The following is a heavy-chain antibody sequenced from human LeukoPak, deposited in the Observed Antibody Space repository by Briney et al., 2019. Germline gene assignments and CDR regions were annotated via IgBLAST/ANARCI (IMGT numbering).Heavy chain of an antibody. CDR1: GGSISSYY. D-gene: IGHD4-23*01. V-gene: IGHV4-4*07. Sequence: SETLSLTCTVSGGSISSYYWSWIRQPAGKGLEWIGRIYTSGSTNYNPSLKSRVTMSVDTSKNQFSLKLSSVTAADTAVYYCARQNYGGNSQQFDYWGQGTLVTVSS. CDR3: ARQNYGGNSQQFDY. J-gene: IGHJ4*02. CDR2: IYTSGST.